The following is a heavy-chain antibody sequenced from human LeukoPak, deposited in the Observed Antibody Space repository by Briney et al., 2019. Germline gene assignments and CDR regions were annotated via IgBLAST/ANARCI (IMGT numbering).Heavy chain of an antibody. CDR2: ISWDGGST. CDR3: STVEHF. J-gene: IGHJ4*02. CDR1: GFTFDDYT. Sequence: GGSLRLSCAASGFTFDDYTMHWVRQAPGKGLEWVSLISWDGGSTYYADSVKGRFTISRDDVKNMLYLQMNSLRVEDTGLYYCSTVEHFWGQGTLVTVSS. D-gene: IGHD3-3*02. V-gene: IGHV3-43*01.